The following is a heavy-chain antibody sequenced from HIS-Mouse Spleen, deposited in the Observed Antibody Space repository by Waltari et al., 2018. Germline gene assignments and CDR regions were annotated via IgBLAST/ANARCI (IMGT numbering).Heavy chain of an antibody. CDR2: ISYDGSNK. D-gene: IGHD6-19*01. J-gene: IGHJ4*02. V-gene: IGHV3-30*18. Sequence: QVQLVESGGGVVQPGRSLSLSCSASGFLFSSYCLPWVRQAPGKGLEWVAVISYDGSNKYYADSVKGRFTISRDNSKNTLYLQMNSLRAEDTAVYYCAKASSGWLDYWGQGTLVTVSS. CDR1: GFLFSSYC. CDR3: AKASSGWLDY.